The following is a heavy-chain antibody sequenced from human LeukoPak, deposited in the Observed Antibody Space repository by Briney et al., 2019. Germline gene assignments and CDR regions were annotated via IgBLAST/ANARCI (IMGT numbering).Heavy chain of an antibody. Sequence: GGSLRLSCAASGFIFSSYGMHWVRQAPGKGLEWVTLVWYDGSRKYYADSVKGRFTISRDNSKNSVYLQLNSLRPEDTAVYYCVSMVRGVGYWGQGTLVTVSS. CDR3: VSMVRGVGY. CDR2: VWYDGSRK. D-gene: IGHD3-10*01. CDR1: GFIFSSYG. J-gene: IGHJ4*02. V-gene: IGHV3-30*02.